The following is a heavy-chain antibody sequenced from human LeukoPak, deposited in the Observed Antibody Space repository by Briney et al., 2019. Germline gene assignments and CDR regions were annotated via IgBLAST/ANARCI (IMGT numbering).Heavy chain of an antibody. CDR1: GGSFSGYY. CDR3: ARGLRMATITRGYYFDY. CDR2: INHSGST. D-gene: IGHD5-24*01. J-gene: IGHJ4*02. V-gene: IGHV4-34*01. Sequence: SETLSLTCAVYGGSFSGYYWSWIRQPPGKGLEWIGEINHSGSTNYNPSLKSRVTISVDTSKNQFSLKLSSVTAADTAVYYCARGLRMATITRGYYFDYWGQGTLVTVFS.